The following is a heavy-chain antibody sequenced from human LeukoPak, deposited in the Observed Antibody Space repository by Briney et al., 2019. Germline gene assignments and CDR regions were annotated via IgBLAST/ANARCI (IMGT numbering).Heavy chain of an antibody. D-gene: IGHD1-26*01. Sequence: GGSLRLSCAASGFTFSSYEMNWVRQAPGKGLEWVSYISSSGSTIYYADSVKGRFTISRDNAKNSLYLQMNSLRAEDTAVYYCARGNVPWEFDYWGQGTLVTVPS. J-gene: IGHJ4*02. CDR2: ISSSGSTI. CDR3: ARGNVPWEFDY. CDR1: GFTFSSYE. V-gene: IGHV3-48*03.